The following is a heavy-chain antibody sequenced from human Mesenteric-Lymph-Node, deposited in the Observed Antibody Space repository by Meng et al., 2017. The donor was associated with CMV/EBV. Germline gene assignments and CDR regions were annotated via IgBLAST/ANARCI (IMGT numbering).Heavy chain of an antibody. CDR2: IRNDESNQ. CDR3: AKDHPVFDC. V-gene: IGHV3-30*02. CDR1: GFTFSSYE. J-gene: IGHJ4*02. Sequence: GESLKISCAASGFTFSSYEMNWVRQAPGKGLEWVAFIRNDESNQYYTDSVKGRFTISRDISKNTLYLQMNSLRVEDTAVYYCAKDHPVFDCWGQGTLVTVSS.